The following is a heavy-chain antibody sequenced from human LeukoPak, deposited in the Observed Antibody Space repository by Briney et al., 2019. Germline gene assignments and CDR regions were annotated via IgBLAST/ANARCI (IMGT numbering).Heavy chain of an antibody. CDR3: ARDGYNFTPAGY. J-gene: IGHJ4*02. V-gene: IGHV1-69*04. CDR2: IIPILGIA. CDR1: GGTFSSYA. D-gene: IGHD5-24*01. Sequence: SVKVSCKASGGTFSSYAISWVRQAPGQGLEWMGRIIPILGIANYAQKFQGRVTITADKSTSTAYMELSSLRSEDTAVYYYARDGYNFTPAGYWGQGTLVTVSS.